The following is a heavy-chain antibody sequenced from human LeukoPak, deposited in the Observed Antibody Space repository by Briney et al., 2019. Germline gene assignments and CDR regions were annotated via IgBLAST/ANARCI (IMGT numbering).Heavy chain of an antibody. CDR1: GFTLSSYG. CDR2: ISGSGGST. V-gene: IGHV3-23*01. D-gene: IGHD2-15*01. CDR3: AKAPDWAASYFDY. J-gene: IGHJ4*02. Sequence: PGGSLRLSCAASGFTLSSYGMHWVRQAPGKGLEWVSAISGSGGSTYYADSVKGRFTISRDNSKNTLYLQMNSLRAEDTAVYYCAKAPDWAASYFDYWGQGTLVTVSS.